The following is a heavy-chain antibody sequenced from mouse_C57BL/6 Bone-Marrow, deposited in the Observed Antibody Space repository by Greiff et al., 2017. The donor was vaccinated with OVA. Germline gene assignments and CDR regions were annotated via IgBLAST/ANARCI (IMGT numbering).Heavy chain of an antibody. J-gene: IGHJ3*01. CDR1: GFTFSDYG. CDR3: ARPDTAQAQFAY. V-gene: IGHV5-17*01. D-gene: IGHD3-2*02. CDR2: ISSGSSTI. Sequence: EVKVVESGGGLVKPGGSLKLSCAASGFTFSDYGMHWVRQAPEKGLEWVAYISSGSSTIYYADTVKGRFTISRDNAKNTLFLQMTSLRSEDTAMYYCARPDTAQAQFAYWGQGTLVTVSA.